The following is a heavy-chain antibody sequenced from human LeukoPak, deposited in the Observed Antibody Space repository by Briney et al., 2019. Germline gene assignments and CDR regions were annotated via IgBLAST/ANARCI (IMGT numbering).Heavy chain of an antibody. Sequence: GASLKISCKGSGSRFTNYWIGWVRQMPGKGLEWMGIIYPGDSDTRYSPSFQGQVTISADKSISTAYLQWSSLKASDTAMYYCARHRDVAFDYWGQGTLVTVSS. CDR2: IYPGDSDT. V-gene: IGHV5-51*01. CDR3: ARHRDVAFDY. J-gene: IGHJ4*02. CDR1: GSRFTNYW. D-gene: IGHD5-24*01.